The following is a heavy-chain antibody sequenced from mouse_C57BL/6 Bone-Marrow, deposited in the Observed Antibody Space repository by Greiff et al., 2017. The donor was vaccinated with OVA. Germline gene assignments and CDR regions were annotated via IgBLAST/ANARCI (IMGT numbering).Heavy chain of an antibody. Sequence: VQLVESGAELVRPGTSVKVSCKASGYAFTNYLIEWVKQRPGQGLEWIGVINPGSGGTNYNEKFKGKATLTADKSSSTAYMQLSSLTSEDSAVYFCVIITTVVDYFDYWGQGTTLTVSS. J-gene: IGHJ2*01. V-gene: IGHV1-54*01. D-gene: IGHD1-1*01. CDR1: GYAFTNYL. CDR2: INPGSGGT. CDR3: VIITTVVDYFDY.